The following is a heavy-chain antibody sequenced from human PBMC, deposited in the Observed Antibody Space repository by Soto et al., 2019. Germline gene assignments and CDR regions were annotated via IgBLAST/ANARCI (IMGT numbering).Heavy chain of an antibody. CDR1: GFTFSSYA. CDR2: ISGSGGST. V-gene: IGHV3-23*01. D-gene: IGHD3-10*01. Sequence: PGGSLRLSCAASGFTFSSYAMSWVRQAPGKGLEWVSAISGSGGSTYYADSVKGRFTISRDNSKNTLYLQMNSLRAEDTAVYYCVKSGSSAPPYYIDYWGQGTLVPVSS. J-gene: IGHJ4*02. CDR3: VKSGSSAPPYYIDY.